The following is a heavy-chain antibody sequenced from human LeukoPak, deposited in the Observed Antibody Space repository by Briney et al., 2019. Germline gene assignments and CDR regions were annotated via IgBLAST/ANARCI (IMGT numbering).Heavy chain of an antibody. J-gene: IGHJ4*02. V-gene: IGHV4-39*01. CDR2: IYYSGST. D-gene: IGHD1-1*01. CDR1: GGSISSSSYY. Sequence: SETLSLTCTVSGGSISSSSYYWGWIRQPPGKGLEWIGSIYYSGSTYYNPSLKSRVTISVDTSKNQFSLKLSSVTAADTAVYYCARHAHGTDYWGQGTLVTVSS. CDR3: ARHAHGTDY.